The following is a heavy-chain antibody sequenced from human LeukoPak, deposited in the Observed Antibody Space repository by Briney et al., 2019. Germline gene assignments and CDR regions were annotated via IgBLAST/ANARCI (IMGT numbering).Heavy chain of an antibody. D-gene: IGHD3-10*01. J-gene: IGHJ4*02. CDR3: AREIYGEDFFDY. Sequence: GGSLRLSCAASGFTFSNYWMSWVRQAPGKGLEWVANIKQDESKKYYVDSVKGRFTISRGNAKNSLYLQMNSLRAEDTAVYYCAREIYGEDFFDYWGQGTLVTVSS. V-gene: IGHV3-7*01. CDR1: GFTFSNYW. CDR2: IKQDESKK.